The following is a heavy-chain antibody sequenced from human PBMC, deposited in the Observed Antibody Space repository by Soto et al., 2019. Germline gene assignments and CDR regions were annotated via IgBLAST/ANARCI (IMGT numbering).Heavy chain of an antibody. V-gene: IGHV3-30-3*01. Sequence: QVQLVESGGGVVQPGRSLRLSCAASGFTFSSYAMHWVRQAPGKGLEGVAVISYDGSNKYYADSVKGRFTISRDNSKNTLYLQMNSLRAEDTAVYYCARDSGPVISPWGSLAGWGQGTLVTVSS. D-gene: IGHD3-16*01. J-gene: IGHJ4*02. CDR1: GFTFSSYA. CDR3: ARDSGPVISPWGSLAG. CDR2: ISYDGSNK.